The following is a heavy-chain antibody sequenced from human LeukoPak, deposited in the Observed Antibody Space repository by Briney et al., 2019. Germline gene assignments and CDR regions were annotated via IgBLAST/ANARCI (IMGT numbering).Heavy chain of an antibody. CDR2: IIPIFGTA. Sequence: ASVNVSCKASGGTFSSYAISWVRQAPGPGLEWMGGIIPIFGTANYAQKFQGRVTITTDESTSTAYMELSSLRSEDTAVYYCARDRGIAAAVDLFDYWGQGTLVTVSS. V-gene: IGHV1-69*05. D-gene: IGHD6-13*01. J-gene: IGHJ4*02. CDR3: ARDRGIAAAVDLFDY. CDR1: GGTFSSYA.